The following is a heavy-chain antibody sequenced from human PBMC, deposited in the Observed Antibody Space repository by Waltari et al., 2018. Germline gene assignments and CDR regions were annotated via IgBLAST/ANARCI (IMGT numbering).Heavy chain of an antibody. D-gene: IGHD6-13*01. V-gene: IGHV3-48*03. Sequence: EVQLVESGGGLVQPGGCLRLSCAASGFTFSSYEMNWVRQARGKGLEWLLYISSRGRTIYSADSVNGRCTIPRDNAKNALYLQLNSLRAEDTAVYYCARGYSSSWYSPPIDYWGQGTLVTFSS. J-gene: IGHJ4*02. CDR3: ARGYSSSWYSPPIDY. CDR2: ISSRGRTI. CDR1: GFTFSSYE.